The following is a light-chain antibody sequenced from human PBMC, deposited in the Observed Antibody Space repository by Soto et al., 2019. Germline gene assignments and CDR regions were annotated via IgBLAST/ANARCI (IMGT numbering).Light chain of an antibody. J-gene: IGLJ2*01. CDR2: EVS. CDR3: SSYADSSNLV. V-gene: IGLV2-8*01. CDR1: SSDIGGYDY. Sequence: QSALTQPPSASGSPGQSVTISFTGTSSDIGGYDYVSWYQQHPGKAPKLMIHEVSKRPSGVPDRFSGSKSGNTASLTVSGLQAEDEADYYCSSYADSSNLVFGGGTKVTVL.